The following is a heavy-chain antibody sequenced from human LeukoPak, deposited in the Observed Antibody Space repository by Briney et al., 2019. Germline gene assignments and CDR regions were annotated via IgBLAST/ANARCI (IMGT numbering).Heavy chain of an antibody. Sequence: GESLQISCKGSGYSFTSYWIGWVRPMPGKGLEGMGIIYPGDSDTRYSPSFQGQVTISADKSISTAYLQWSSLKASDTAMYYCAGQTVDTAMGIDYWGQGTLVTVSS. V-gene: IGHV5-51*01. D-gene: IGHD5-18*01. CDR1: GYSFTSYW. CDR2: IYPGDSDT. CDR3: AGQTVDTAMGIDY. J-gene: IGHJ4*02.